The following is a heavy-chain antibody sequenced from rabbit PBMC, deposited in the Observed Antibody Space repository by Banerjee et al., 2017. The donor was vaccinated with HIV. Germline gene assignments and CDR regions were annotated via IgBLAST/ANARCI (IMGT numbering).Heavy chain of an antibody. CDR3: ARDSLVNYFNL. J-gene: IGHJ4*01. Sequence: QEQLVESGGGLVTLGGTLTLTCKASGIDFNNYYYMCWVRQAPGKGLEWIACSDAGSSGITYYASWAKGRFTISKTSSTTVTLQMTSLTAADTATYFCARDSLVNYFNLWGPGTLVTVS. D-gene: IGHD7-1*01. CDR2: SDAGSSGIT. V-gene: IGHV1S45*01. CDR1: GIDFNNYYY.